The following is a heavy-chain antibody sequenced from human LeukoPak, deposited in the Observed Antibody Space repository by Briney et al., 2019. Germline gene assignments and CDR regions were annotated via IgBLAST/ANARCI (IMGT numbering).Heavy chain of an antibody. CDR2: IYYSGST. V-gene: IGHV4-61*08. D-gene: IGHD3-3*01. CDR1: GGSISSGGYY. J-gene: IGHJ3*02. CDR3: ARDYGYYGFWSGYHVDAFDI. Sequence: SETLSLTCAVSGGSISSGGYYWSWIRQHPGKGLEWIGYIYYSGSTNYNPSLKSRVTISVDTSKNQFSLKLSSVTAADTAVYYCARDYGYYGFWSGYHVDAFDIWGQGTMVTVSS.